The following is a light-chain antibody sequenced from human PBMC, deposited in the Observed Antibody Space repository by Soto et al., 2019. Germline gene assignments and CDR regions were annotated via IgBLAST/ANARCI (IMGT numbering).Light chain of an antibody. V-gene: IGLV2-14*01. Sequence: QSVLTQPASVSGSPGQSITISCTGTSCDVGGYNFVSWYQQHPGKAPKLIIYEVTNRPSGVSHRFSGSKSGNTASLTICGLQAEDEDDYYCSSYASRNSVLFGGGTKLTVL. CDR2: EVT. CDR3: SSYASRNSVL. CDR1: SCDVGGYNF. J-gene: IGLJ2*01.